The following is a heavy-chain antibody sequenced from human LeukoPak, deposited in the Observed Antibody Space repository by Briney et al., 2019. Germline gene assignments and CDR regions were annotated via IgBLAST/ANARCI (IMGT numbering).Heavy chain of an antibody. CDR3: AKEVAGLPF. V-gene: IGHV3-30*18. D-gene: IGHD6-19*01. Sequence: GGSLRLSCAASGFPFGSSGMPWVRQAPGKGLEWVALISYDGTYEIYADSVKGRFTISRDNSKNTLYLQINSLTAEDTAVYYCAKEVAGLPFWGQGALVTVSS. CDR2: ISYDGTYE. J-gene: IGHJ4*02. CDR1: GFPFGSSG.